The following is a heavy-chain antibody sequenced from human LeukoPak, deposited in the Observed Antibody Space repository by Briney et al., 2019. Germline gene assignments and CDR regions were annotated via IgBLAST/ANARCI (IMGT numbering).Heavy chain of an antibody. V-gene: IGHV3-15*01. CDR3: TTDLIRWFGELLYYFDY. D-gene: IGHD3-10*01. J-gene: IGHJ4*02. Sequence: GGSLRLSCAASGFTFSNAWMSWVRQAPGKGLEWVGCIKSKTDGGTTDYAAPVKGRFTISRDDSKNTLYLQMNSLKTEDTAVYYCTTDLIRWFGELLYYFDYWGQGTLVTVSS. CDR1: GFTFSNAW. CDR2: IKSKTDGGTT.